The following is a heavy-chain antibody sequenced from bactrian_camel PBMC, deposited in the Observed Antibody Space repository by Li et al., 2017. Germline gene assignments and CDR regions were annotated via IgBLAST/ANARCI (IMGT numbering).Heavy chain of an antibody. Sequence: HVQLVESGGGPVQAGGSLRLSCVVSGYTYSSVSMSWYRQAPGKEREFASRIDIYGTSTYADSVKGRFTTSQDVPENMLYLQMNNLKTEDTAVYYCAAQARILRRCRDYSIWGQGTQVTVS. CDR2: IDIYGTS. CDR1: GYTYSSVS. V-gene: IGHV3S53*01. CDR3: AAQARILRRCRDYSI. J-gene: IGHJ4*01. D-gene: IGHD3*01.